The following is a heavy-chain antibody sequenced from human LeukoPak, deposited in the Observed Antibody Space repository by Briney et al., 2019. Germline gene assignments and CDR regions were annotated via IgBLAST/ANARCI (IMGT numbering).Heavy chain of an antibody. Sequence: GVSLRLSCAASGFTVSSNYMSWVRQAPGKGLEWVSVIYSGGSTYYADSVKGRFTISRDNSKNTLYLQMNSRRAEDTAVYYCARYITRHYYDSSGYYHYFDYWGQGTLVTVSS. V-gene: IGHV3-53*01. CDR2: IYSGGST. CDR3: ARYITRHYYDSSGYYHYFDY. J-gene: IGHJ4*02. D-gene: IGHD3-22*01. CDR1: GFTVSSNY.